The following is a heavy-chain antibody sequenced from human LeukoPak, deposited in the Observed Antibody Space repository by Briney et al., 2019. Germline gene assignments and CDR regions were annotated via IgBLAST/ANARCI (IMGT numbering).Heavy chain of an antibody. J-gene: IGHJ6*03. CDR3: AKNGDRGAYCSGGSCYPYYYYNMDV. CDR2: ISGSGGST. CDR1: GFTFSSYR. V-gene: IGHV3-23*01. Sequence: GGSLRLSCAASGFTFSSYRMSWVRQAPGKGLEWVSVISGSGGSTYYADSVKGRFTISRDNSKNTLYLQMNSLRAEDTAIYYCAKNGDRGAYCSGGSCYPYYYYNMDVWGKGTTATISS. D-gene: IGHD2-15*01.